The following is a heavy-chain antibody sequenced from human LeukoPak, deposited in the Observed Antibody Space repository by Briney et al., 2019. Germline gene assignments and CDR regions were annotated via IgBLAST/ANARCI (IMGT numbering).Heavy chain of an antibody. CDR2: ICYTGST. Sequence: SETLSLTCTVSGGSISSYYWSWIRQPPGKGLEWIGYICYTGSTKYDASLKSRVTISVDTSKNQFSLKLSSVTAADTAVYYCARLRPSIGAAGTFDYWGQGTLVTVFS. J-gene: IGHJ4*02. D-gene: IGHD6-13*01. CDR1: GGSISSYY. CDR3: ARLRPSIGAAGTFDY. V-gene: IGHV4-59*08.